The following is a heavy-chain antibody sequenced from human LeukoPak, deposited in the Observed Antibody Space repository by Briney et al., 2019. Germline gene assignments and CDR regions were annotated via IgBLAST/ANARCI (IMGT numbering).Heavy chain of an antibody. Sequence: GGSLRLSCAASGFIFSSYAMHWVRQAPGKGLEWVAVISYDGNNKYYADSVKGRLTISRDNSKNTLYLQMNSLRAEDTAVYYCARDESTMIVVVITHEYYFDYWGQGTLVTVSS. D-gene: IGHD3-22*01. V-gene: IGHV3-30-3*01. CDR2: ISYDGNNK. CDR3: ARDESTMIVVVITHEYYFDY. CDR1: GFIFSSYA. J-gene: IGHJ4*02.